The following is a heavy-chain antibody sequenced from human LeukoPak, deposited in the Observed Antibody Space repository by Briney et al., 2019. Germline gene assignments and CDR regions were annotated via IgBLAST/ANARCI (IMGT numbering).Heavy chain of an antibody. CDR1: GGSFSGYY. CDR2: INHSGST. D-gene: IGHD1-26*01. CDR3: ASEPSGSLPRFDY. V-gene: IGHV4-34*01. J-gene: IGHJ4*02. Sequence: SETLSLTCAVYGGSFSGYYWSWIRQPPGKGLEWIGEINHSGSTNYNPSLKSRVTISVDTSKNQFSLKLSSVTAADTAVYYCASEPSGSLPRFDYWGQGTLVTVSS.